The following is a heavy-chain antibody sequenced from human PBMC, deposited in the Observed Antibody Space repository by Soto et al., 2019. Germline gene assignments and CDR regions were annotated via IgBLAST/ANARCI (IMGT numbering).Heavy chain of an antibody. CDR3: ARGGGYCSSTSCYTGGRDYYYGMDV. V-gene: IGHV1-69*01. Sequence: QVQLVQSGAEVKKPGSSVKVSCKASGGTFSSYAISWVRQAPGQGLEWMGGIIPIFGTANYAQKFQGRVTITADESTSTAYMERSSLRSEDTAVYYCARGGGYCSSTSCYTGGRDYYYGMDVWGQGTTVTVSS. J-gene: IGHJ6*02. CDR1: GGTFSSYA. CDR2: IIPIFGTA. D-gene: IGHD2-2*02.